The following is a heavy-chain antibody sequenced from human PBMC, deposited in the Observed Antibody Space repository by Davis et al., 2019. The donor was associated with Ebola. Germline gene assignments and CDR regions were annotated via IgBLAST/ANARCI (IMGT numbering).Heavy chain of an antibody. D-gene: IGHD3-9*01. J-gene: IGHJ6*02. CDR1: GFTFSSYS. V-gene: IGHV3-21*01. CDR3: ARDESHDILTGYYRYYYYGMDV. Sequence: PGGSLRLSCAASGFTFSSYSMNWVRQAPGKGLEWVSSISSSSSYIYYADSVKGRFTISRDNAKNSLYLQMNSLRAEDTAVYYCARDESHDILTGYYRYYYYGMDVWGQGTTVTVSS. CDR2: ISSSSSYI.